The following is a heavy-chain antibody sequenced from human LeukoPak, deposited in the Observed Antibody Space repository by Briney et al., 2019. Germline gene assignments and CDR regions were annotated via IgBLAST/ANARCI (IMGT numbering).Heavy chain of an antibody. V-gene: IGHV3-48*03. Sequence: PGGSLRLSCASSGFTFSSYEMNWVRQAPGKGLEWVSYISSSGSTKYYADSVKGRFTISRDNAKNSLYLQTNSLRAEDTAVYYCARAFQELPQFYYYYYMDVWGKGTTVTVSS. CDR1: GFTFSSYE. J-gene: IGHJ6*03. CDR3: ARAFQELPQFYYYYYMDV. D-gene: IGHD6-13*01. CDR2: ISSSGSTK.